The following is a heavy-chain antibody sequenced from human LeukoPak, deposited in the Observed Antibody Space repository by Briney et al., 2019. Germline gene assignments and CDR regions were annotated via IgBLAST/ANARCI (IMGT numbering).Heavy chain of an antibody. CDR3: ARDGGLGLDYFDY. D-gene: IGHD3-16*01. Sequence: SQTLSLTCAISGDSVSSNSAAWNWVRQSPSRGLEWLGRTYYRSKWFNDYSISVKSRITVNPDTSKNQFSPQLTSVTPEDTAVYYCARDGGLGLDYFDYWGQGTLVTISS. CDR2: TYYRSKWFN. CDR1: GDSVSSNSAA. V-gene: IGHV6-1*01. J-gene: IGHJ4*02.